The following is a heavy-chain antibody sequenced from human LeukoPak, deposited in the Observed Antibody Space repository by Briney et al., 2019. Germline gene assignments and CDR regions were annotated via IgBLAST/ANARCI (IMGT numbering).Heavy chain of an antibody. V-gene: IGHV1-8*01. CDR2: MNPNSGNT. Sequence: VKVSCKASGYTFTSYDINWVRPATGQGLEWMGWMNPNSGNTGYAQKFQGRVTMTRNTSISTAYMELSSLRSEDTAVYYCARRYCSGGSCYGFELLDYWGQGTLVTVSS. CDR3: ARRYCSGGSCYGFELLDY. CDR1: GYTFTSYD. D-gene: IGHD2-15*01. J-gene: IGHJ4*02.